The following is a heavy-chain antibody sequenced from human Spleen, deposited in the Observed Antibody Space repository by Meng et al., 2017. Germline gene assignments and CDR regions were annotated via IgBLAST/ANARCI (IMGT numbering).Heavy chain of an antibody. CDR2: TYYRSNWYD. D-gene: IGHD1-1*01. CDR3: ARGVNTGSYVYWFDP. J-gene: IGHJ5*02. CDR1: TDVVSSNTAT. Sequence: HQSSPERVTPPQTLPPRYAIPTDVVSSNTATWSWVRQSPSRDLEWLGMTYYRSNWYDDYALSVKILIPINPDTSKNQFSLQLNSVTPEDTAVYYCARGVNTGSYVYWFDPWGQGTLVTVSS. V-gene: IGHV6-1*01.